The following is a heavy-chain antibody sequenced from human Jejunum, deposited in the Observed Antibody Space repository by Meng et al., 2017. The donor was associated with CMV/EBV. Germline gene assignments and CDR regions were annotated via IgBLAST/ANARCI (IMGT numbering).Heavy chain of an antibody. J-gene: IGHJ6*02. D-gene: IGHD3-3*01. CDR3: ARVGPYYDFWSGFLVGAMDV. Sequence: YSMNGVRQAPGKGLEWVSSISSSSSFIYYADSVKGRFTISRDNAKNSLYLQMNSLRVEDTAVYYCARVGPYYDFWSGFLVGAMDVWGQGTTVTVSS. CDR1: YS. CDR2: ISSSSSFI. V-gene: IGHV3-21*01.